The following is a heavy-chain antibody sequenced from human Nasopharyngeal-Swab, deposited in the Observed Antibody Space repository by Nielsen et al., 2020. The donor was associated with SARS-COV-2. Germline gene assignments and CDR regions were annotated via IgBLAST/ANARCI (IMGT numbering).Heavy chain of an antibody. CDR1: GFTFSSYG. D-gene: IGHD3-22*01. J-gene: IGHJ6*02. Sequence: GESLKISCAASGFTFSSYGMHWVRQAPGKGLEWVAVIWYDGSNKYYADSVKGRFTISRDNSKNTLYLQMNSLRAEDTAVYYCARREDDRSWYYYYGMDVWGQGTTVTVSS. CDR2: IWYDGSNK. CDR3: ARREDDRSWYYYYGMDV. V-gene: IGHV3-33*01.